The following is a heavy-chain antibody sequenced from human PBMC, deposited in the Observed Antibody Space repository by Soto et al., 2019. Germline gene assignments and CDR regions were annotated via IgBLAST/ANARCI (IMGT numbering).Heavy chain of an antibody. D-gene: IGHD6-19*01. CDR1: GGSISSSSYY. Sequence: SETLSLTCTVSGGSISSSSYYWGWIRQPPGKGLEWIGSIYYSGSTCYNPSLKSRVTISVDTSKNQFSLKLSSVTAADTAVYYCARLVIAVAGSIGWFDPWGPGTLVTVSS. CDR2: IYYSGST. V-gene: IGHV4-39*01. J-gene: IGHJ5*02. CDR3: ARLVIAVAGSIGWFDP.